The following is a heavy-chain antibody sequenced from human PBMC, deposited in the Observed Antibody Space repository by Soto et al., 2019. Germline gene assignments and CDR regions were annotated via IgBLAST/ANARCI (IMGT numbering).Heavy chain of an antibody. J-gene: IGHJ6*02. CDR1: GGPMNNYY. V-gene: IGHV4-59*08. D-gene: IGHD3-10*01. Sequence: QVQLQESGPGLVKPSETLSLTCTISGGPMNNYYCSWFRQPRGQGLEWIGYMGYNGFTRYNPSLRSRVAMSLDTAKHQFSLNLSSVTAADTALYYCARQGFGELHGLVDVWGQGITVTVSS. CDR2: MGYNGFT. CDR3: ARQGFGELHGLVDV.